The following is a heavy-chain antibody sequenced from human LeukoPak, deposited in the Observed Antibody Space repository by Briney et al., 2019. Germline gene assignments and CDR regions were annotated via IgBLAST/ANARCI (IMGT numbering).Heavy chain of an antibody. D-gene: IGHD3-16*02. CDR2: IYPNSGGT. CDR1: GYTFTGYY. CDR3: ARGRRIQYDYVWGSYRYDY. V-gene: IGHV1-2*02. J-gene: IGHJ4*02. Sequence: GASVKVSCKASGYTFTGYYMHWVRQAPGQGLEWMGWIYPNSGGTNYAQKFQGRVTVTRDTSISTAYMELSRLRSDDTAVYYCARGRRIQYDYVWGSYRYDYWGQGTLVTVSS.